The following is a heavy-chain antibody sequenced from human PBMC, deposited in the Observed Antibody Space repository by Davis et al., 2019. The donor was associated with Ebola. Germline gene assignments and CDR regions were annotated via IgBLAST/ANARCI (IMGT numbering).Heavy chain of an antibody. CDR3: ARGEDGYNPFDY. V-gene: IGHV1-69*06. Sequence: SVKVSCKASGGTFSSYAISWVRQAPGQGLEWMGGIIPIFGTANYAQKFQGRVTITADKSTSTAYMELSSLRSEDTAVYYCARGEDGYNPFDYWGQGTLVTVSS. CDR1: GGTFSSYA. D-gene: IGHD5-24*01. J-gene: IGHJ4*02. CDR2: IIPIFGTA.